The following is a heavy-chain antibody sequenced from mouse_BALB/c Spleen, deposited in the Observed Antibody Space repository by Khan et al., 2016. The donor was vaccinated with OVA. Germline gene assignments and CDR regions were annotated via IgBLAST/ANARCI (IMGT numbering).Heavy chain of an antibody. CDR2: IYPGSGST. CDR3: AKIFYGNSYAMDY. J-gene: IGHJ4*01. Sequence: QVRLQQSGPELVKPGASVKVSCKASGYTFTDYDIRWVKQRTGQGLEWIGEIYPGSGSTYYNEKFKGKATLTADKSSNTAYMQLSSLTSEDSAVYFCAKIFYGNSYAMDYWGQGTAVTVSS. V-gene: IGHV1-81*01. CDR1: GYTFTDYD. D-gene: IGHD2-1*01.